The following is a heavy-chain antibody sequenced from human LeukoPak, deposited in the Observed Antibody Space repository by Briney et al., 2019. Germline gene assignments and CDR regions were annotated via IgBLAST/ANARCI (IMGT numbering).Heavy chain of an antibody. CDR3: ARLFYGGNSMDY. V-gene: IGHV4-4*02. Sequence: PSETLSLTCAVSGGSISSSNWWSWVRQPPGKGLEWIGEIYHSGSTNYNPSLKSRVTTSVGKSKNQFSLKLSSVTAADTAVYYCARLFYGGNSMDYWGQGTLVTVSS. CDR2: IYHSGST. CDR1: GGSISSSNW. J-gene: IGHJ4*02. D-gene: IGHD4-23*01.